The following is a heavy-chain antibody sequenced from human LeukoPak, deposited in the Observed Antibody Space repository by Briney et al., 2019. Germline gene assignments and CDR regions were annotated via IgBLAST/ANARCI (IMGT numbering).Heavy chain of an antibody. Sequence: GGSLRLSCAASGFTFISYAMSWVRQAPGKGLEWVSSLSGNAGRPYYADSVKGRFTISRDNSKNTLYLQMNSLRAEDTAVYYCAKDHRDSGNYYYYYGLDVRGQGTMVTVSS. D-gene: IGHD1-26*01. J-gene: IGHJ6*02. V-gene: IGHV3-23*01. CDR1: GFTFISYA. CDR2: LSGNAGRP. CDR3: AKDHRDSGNYYYYYGLDV.